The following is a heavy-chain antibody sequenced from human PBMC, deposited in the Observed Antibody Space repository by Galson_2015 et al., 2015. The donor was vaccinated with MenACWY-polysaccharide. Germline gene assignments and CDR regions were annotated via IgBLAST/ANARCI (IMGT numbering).Heavy chain of an antibody. CDR2: ISWNSGSI. V-gene: IGHV3-9*01. Sequence: SLRLSCAASGFTFDDYAMHWVRQAPGKGLEWVSGISWNSGSIGYADSVKGRFTISRDNAKNSLYMQMNSPRAEDTALYYCGKDRYEWVVGGSDYWGQGTLVAVSS. J-gene: IGHJ4*02. CDR3: GKDRYEWVVGGSDY. CDR1: GFTFDDYA. D-gene: IGHD6-19*01.